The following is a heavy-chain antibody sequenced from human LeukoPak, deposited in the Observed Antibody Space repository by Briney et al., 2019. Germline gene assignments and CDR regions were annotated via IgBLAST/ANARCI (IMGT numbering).Heavy chain of an antibody. CDR1: GGSISSYY. CDR2: IYYSGST. Sequence: PSETLSLTCTVSGGSISSYYWSWIRQPPGKGLEWIGYIYYSGSTNYNPSLKSRVTISVDTSKNQFSLKLSSVTAADTAVYYCARLLQDSSGWHGFDYWGQGTLVTVSS. V-gene: IGHV4-59*08. CDR3: ARLLQDSSGWHGFDY. D-gene: IGHD6-19*01. J-gene: IGHJ4*02.